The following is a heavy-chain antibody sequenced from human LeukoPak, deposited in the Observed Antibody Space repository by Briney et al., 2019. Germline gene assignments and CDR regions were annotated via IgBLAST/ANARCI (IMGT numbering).Heavy chain of an antibody. D-gene: IGHD6-19*01. Sequence: GGSLRLSCAASGFTFSKYYLNWVRQAPGKGLEWVSSISAESVKGRFSISRDNAKNSLYLQMNSLRAEDTAVYYCARDLGSSGWYVGDYWGQGSLVTVSS. CDR2: IS. J-gene: IGHJ4*02. CDR1: GFTFSKYY. CDR3: ARDLGSSGWYVGDY. V-gene: IGHV3-69-1*01.